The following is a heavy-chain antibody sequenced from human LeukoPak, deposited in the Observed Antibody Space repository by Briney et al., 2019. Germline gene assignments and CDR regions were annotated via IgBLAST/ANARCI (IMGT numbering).Heavy chain of an antibody. V-gene: IGHV3-21*01. CDR3: ARVAEAAAFDY. D-gene: IGHD6-13*01. Sequence: GGSLRLSCAASGFTFSTYSMNWVRQAPGKGLEWVSSISRSGRHIYCADSTKGRFTISRDNAKNSLYLQMNGLRAEDTAVYYCARVAEAAAFDYWGQGTLVTVSS. CDR2: ISRSGRHI. J-gene: IGHJ4*02. CDR1: GFTFSTYS.